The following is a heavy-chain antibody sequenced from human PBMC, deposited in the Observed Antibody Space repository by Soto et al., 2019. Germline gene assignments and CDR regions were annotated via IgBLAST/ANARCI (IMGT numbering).Heavy chain of an antibody. D-gene: IGHD4-17*01. CDR1: GCTFSAYY. CDR2: INPNSGDT. V-gene: IGHV1-2*02. Sequence: GASVKVSCKASGCTFSAYYMHWVRQAPGQGLEWMGWINPNSGDTNYAQNFQGRVTMTRDTSISTVHMELNSLTSDDTAVYYCARHGQYGDYGSYFDYWGHGSLVTVSS. J-gene: IGHJ4*01. CDR3: ARHGQYGDYGSYFDY.